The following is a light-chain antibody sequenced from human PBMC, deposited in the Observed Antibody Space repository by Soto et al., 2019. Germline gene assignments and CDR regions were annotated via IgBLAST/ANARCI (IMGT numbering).Light chain of an antibody. CDR2: GAS. J-gene: IGKJ2*01. CDR1: QSVSSSY. Sequence: EIVLTQSPGTLSLSPGERATLSCRASQSVSSSYLAWYQQKPGQAPRLLIYGASSRATGIPDRFSGSASRTDFTLTISRLEPEDFAVYYCQQYGSSPPYTFGQGTKVVIK. CDR3: QQYGSSPPYT. V-gene: IGKV3-20*01.